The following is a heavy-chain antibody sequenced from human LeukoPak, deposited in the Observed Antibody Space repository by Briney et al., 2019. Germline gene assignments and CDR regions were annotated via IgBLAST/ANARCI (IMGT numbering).Heavy chain of an antibody. Sequence: SETLSLTCTVSGGSISSSSYYWTWMRQPPGKGLEWIGCIYSSGSTKYNPSLESRVTISIDTSKNQFSLKLSSVTAADTAVYYCARLRNYCDYWGQGTLVTVSS. CDR3: ARLRNYCDY. J-gene: IGHJ4*02. CDR1: GGSISSSSYY. V-gene: IGHV4-61*01. D-gene: IGHD4-17*01. CDR2: IYSSGST.